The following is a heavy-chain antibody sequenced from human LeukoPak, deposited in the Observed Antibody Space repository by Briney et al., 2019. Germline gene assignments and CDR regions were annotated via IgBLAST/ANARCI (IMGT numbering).Heavy chain of an antibody. CDR2: ISWNSGSI. V-gene: IGHV3-9*01. CDR1: GFTFDDYA. Sequence: GGSLRLSCAASGFTFDDYAMHWVRQAPGKGLEWVSGISWNSGSIGYADSVKGRFTISRDNAKNSLYLQMNSLRAEDTALYYCAKDMEKVGYYDSSGYYSFDYWGQGTLVTVSS. J-gene: IGHJ4*02. D-gene: IGHD3-22*01. CDR3: AKDMEKVGYYDSSGYYSFDY.